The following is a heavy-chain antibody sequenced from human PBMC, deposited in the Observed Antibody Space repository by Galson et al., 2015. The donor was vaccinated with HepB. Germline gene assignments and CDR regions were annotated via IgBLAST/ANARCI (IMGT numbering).Heavy chain of an antibody. CDR3: AKVAILGVTPHYFDY. D-gene: IGHD2-21*02. CDR1: GFTFSRYA. V-gene: IGHV3-23*01. CDR2: LGGGGSYT. J-gene: IGHJ4*02. Sequence: SLRLSCAASGFTFSRYAMSWVRQAPGKGLEWVLSLGGGGSYTYYADSVKGRFTISRDNSKNTLYLQMNSLRAEDTAVYYCAKVAILGVTPHYFDYLGQGTLVTVSS.